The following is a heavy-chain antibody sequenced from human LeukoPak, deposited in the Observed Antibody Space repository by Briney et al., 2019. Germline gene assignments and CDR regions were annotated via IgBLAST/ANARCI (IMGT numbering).Heavy chain of an antibody. D-gene: IGHD1-26*01. V-gene: IGHV3-23*01. CDR2: ISGGGGST. CDR3: AKGGKWDVTPFDY. Sequence: PGGSLRLSCVASGFTVSSIHMVWVRQAPGKGLEWVSTISGGGGSTYYADSVKGRFTISRDNSKNTLYLQVNSLRAEDTAVYYCAKGGKWDVTPFDYWGQGTLVTVSS. CDR1: GFTVSSIH. J-gene: IGHJ4*02.